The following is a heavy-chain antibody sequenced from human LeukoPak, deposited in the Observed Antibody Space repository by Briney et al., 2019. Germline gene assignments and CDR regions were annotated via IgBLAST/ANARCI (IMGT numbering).Heavy chain of an antibody. J-gene: IGHJ3*02. CDR1: GGSFSGYY. D-gene: IGHD3-10*01. V-gene: IGHV4-34*01. Sequence: SETLSLTCAVYGGSFSGYYWSWIRQPPGKGLEWIGEINHSGSTNYDPSLKSRVTISVDTSKNQFSLKLSSVTAADTAVYYCASPGSGRHAFDIWGQGTMVTVSS. CDR3: ASPGSGRHAFDI. CDR2: INHSGST.